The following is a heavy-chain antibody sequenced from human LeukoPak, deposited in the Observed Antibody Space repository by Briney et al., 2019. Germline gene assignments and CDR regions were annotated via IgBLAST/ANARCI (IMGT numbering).Heavy chain of an antibody. V-gene: IGHV4-4*07. D-gene: IGHD3-10*01. CDR3: ARETLVLVPTSLNWFDP. CDR2: IYTSGST. CDR1: GGSISSYY. Sequence: SETLSLTCTVSGGSISSYYWSWIRQPAGKGLEWIGRIYTSGSTNYNPSLKSRVTMSVDTSKNQFSLKLSSVTAADTAVYYCARETLVLVPTSLNWFDPWGQGTLVTVSS. J-gene: IGHJ5*02.